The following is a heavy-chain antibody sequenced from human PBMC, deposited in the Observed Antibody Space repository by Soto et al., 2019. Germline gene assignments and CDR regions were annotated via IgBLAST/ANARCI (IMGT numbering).Heavy chain of an antibody. V-gene: IGHV4-59*08. CDR3: AKGSSSWYSSVNWFDP. CDR2: IYYSGST. CDR1: GASILSYY. Sequence: SDTLSLTCTVSGASILSYYRSWIRQPPVKGLEWIGYIYYSGSTNYNPSLKSRVTISVDTSKNQFSLKLSSVTAADTAVYYCAKGSSSWYSSVNWFDPWGQGTLVTVS. D-gene: IGHD6-13*01. J-gene: IGHJ5*02.